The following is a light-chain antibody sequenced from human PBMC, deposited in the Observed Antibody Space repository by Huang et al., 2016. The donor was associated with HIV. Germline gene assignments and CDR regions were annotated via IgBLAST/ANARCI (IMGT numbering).Light chain of an antibody. Sequence: EIQMTQSPSSLSASVGDTVTITCRASQNIEIYLNWYQQRPGKAPKLLIYTASSLQTGVQSRFSGSVSGTDFTLTIDSLQPEEFATYYCLQSYSMFRTFGQGTKLDFK. V-gene: IGKV1-39*01. J-gene: IGKJ2*01. CDR2: TAS. CDR1: QNIEIY. CDR3: LQSYSMFRT.